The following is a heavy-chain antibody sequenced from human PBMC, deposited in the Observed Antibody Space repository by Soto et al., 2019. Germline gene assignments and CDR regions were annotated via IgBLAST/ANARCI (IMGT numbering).Heavy chain of an antibody. Sequence: GGSLRLSCAASGFTFSSYAMSGVRQAPGKGLEWVSAISGSGGSTYYADSVKGRFTISRDNSKNTLYLQMNSLRAEDTAVYYCAKDYYPGYSSGWYYFDYWGQGTLVTVSS. CDR1: GFTFSSYA. D-gene: IGHD6-19*01. CDR2: ISGSGGST. CDR3: AKDYYPGYSSGWYYFDY. J-gene: IGHJ4*02. V-gene: IGHV3-23*01.